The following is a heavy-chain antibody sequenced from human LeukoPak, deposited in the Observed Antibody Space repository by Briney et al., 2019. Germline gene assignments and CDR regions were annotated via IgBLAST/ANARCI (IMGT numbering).Heavy chain of an antibody. CDR1: GYIFSNHY. J-gene: IGHJ4*02. V-gene: IGHV1-46*01. Sequence: ASVTVSCKPSGYIFSNHYIHRVRQAPGQGPEWMGIIRPSSGRADYTQKFQGRVTMTRDMSTTTVYMELTTLGSDDTAVYFCAREPPESYYFDYWGQGTLVTVSS. D-gene: IGHD2/OR15-2a*01. CDR3: AREPPESYYFDY. CDR2: IRPSSGRA.